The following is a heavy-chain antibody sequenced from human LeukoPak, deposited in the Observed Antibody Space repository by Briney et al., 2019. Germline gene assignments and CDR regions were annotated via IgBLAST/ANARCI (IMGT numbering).Heavy chain of an antibody. CDR2: IYPGDSDA. CDR1: GYSFTDHW. CDR3: ARTYGGTSYSCFDP. J-gene: IGHJ5*02. V-gene: IGHV5-51*01. Sequence: ESLKISCKGSGYSFTDHWIGWVRQMPGKGLEWMGVIYPGDSDARYSPSFQGQVTISADKSISTAYLQWSSLKASDTAMYYCARTYGGTSYSCFDPWGQGTLVTVSS. D-gene: IGHD1-26*01.